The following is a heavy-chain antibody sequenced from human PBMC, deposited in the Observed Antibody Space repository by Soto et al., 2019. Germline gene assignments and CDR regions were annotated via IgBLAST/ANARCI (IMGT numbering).Heavy chain of an antibody. Sequence: QVQLVESGGGVVQPGRSLRLSCAASGFTFSNYGMHWVRQAPGKGLEWVAIIWDDGSDRFYADSVKGRFTISRDTSKNTLYLQMTSLRAEDTAVYYGARRERYYIDYWGQGTLVTLSS. J-gene: IGHJ4*02. CDR1: GFTFSNYG. D-gene: IGHD6-25*01. CDR3: ARRERYYIDY. CDR2: IWDDGSDR. V-gene: IGHV3-33*01.